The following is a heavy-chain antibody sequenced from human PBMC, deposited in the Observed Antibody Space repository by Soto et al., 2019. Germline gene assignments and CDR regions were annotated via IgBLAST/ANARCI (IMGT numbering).Heavy chain of an antibody. CDR3: ARGARGVEWLLRAFDY. V-gene: IGHV3-30-3*01. J-gene: IGHJ4*02. D-gene: IGHD3-3*01. Sequence: PGGSLGLSCAASGVTVSSYAMHGVRQAPGKGLEWVAVISYDGSNKYYADSVKGRFTISRDNSKNTLYLQMNSLRAEDTAVYYCARGARGVEWLLRAFDYWGQGTLVTVSS. CDR1: GVTVSSYA. CDR2: ISYDGSNK.